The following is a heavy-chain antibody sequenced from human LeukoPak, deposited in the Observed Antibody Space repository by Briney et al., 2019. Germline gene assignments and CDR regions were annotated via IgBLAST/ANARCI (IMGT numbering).Heavy chain of an antibody. CDR2: INPNINGT. CDR1: GYTFTGYY. V-gene: IGHV1-2*02. J-gene: IGHJ6*03. D-gene: IGHD3-9*01. CDR3: ARVQSYDILTGHRDYYYYYMDV. Sequence: ASVKVSCKASGYTFTGYYIHWVRQAPGQGLEWMGWINPNINGTNYAQKFQGRVTMTGDRSISTAYMELSRLRSDDTAVYYCARVQSYDILTGHRDYYYYYMDVWGKGTTVTVSS.